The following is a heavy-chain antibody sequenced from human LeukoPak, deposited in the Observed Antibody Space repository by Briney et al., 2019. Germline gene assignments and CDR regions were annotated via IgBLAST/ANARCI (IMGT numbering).Heavy chain of an antibody. CDR2: IYSGGST. J-gene: IGHJ4*02. Sequence: PGGSLRLSCAVSGFSVTNNYMSWVRQAPGKGLEWVSLIYSGGSTYYADSVKGRFTISRDNSKNTLYLQMNSLRAEDTAVYYCARGDGSGSYYNGNDYWGQGTLVTVSS. CDR3: ARGDGSGSYYNGNDY. D-gene: IGHD3-10*01. V-gene: IGHV3-53*01. CDR1: GFSVTNNY.